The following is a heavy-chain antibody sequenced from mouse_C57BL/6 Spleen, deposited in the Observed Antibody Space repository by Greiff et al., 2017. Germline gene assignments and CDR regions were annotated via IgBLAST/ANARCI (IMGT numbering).Heavy chain of an antibody. D-gene: IGHD1-1*01. V-gene: IGHV1-72*01. CDR3: ARGAYYYGSSLCYFDY. CDR2: IDPNSGGT. Sequence: QVQLQQPGAELVKPGASVKLSCKASGYTFTSYWMHWVKQRPGRGLEWIGRIDPNSGGTTYNEKFKSKATLTVDKPSRTAYMQLSILTSEDSAVYYCARGAYYYGSSLCYFDYWGQGTTLTVSS. CDR1: GYTFTSYW. J-gene: IGHJ2*01.